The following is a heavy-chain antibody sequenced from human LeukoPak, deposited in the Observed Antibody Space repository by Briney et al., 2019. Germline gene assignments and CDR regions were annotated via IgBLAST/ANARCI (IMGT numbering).Heavy chain of an antibody. Sequence: GGSLRLSCAASGFIFRSYEMNWVRQAPGKGLEWVSYISSSGTTIYYADSVKGRFTISRDNAKNSLYLQMNSLRAEDTAVYYCARLGVVRGVPADYWGQGTLVTVSS. D-gene: IGHD3-10*01. V-gene: IGHV3-48*03. CDR3: ARLGVVRGVPADY. CDR1: GFIFRSYE. CDR2: ISSSGTTI. J-gene: IGHJ4*02.